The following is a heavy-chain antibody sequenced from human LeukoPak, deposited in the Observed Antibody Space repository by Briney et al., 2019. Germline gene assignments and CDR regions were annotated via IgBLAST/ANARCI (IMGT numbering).Heavy chain of an antibody. V-gene: IGHV3-15*01. D-gene: IGHD3-3*01. CDR1: GFTFSNAW. Sequence: GGSLRLSCAASGFTFSNAWMSWVRQAPGKGLEWVGRIKSKTDGGTTDYAAPVKGRFTISRDDSKNTLYLQMNSLKTEDTAVYYCTTHTIFGVIFDYWGQGTLVTVSS. J-gene: IGHJ4*02. CDR2: IKSKTDGGTT. CDR3: TTHTIFGVIFDY.